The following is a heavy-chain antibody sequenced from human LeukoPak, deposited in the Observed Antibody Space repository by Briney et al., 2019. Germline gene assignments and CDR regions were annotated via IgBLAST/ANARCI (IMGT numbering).Heavy chain of an antibody. D-gene: IGHD3-10*01. Sequence: SETLSLTCNVSGDSVTSESFYWAWIRQPPGKGPEWIGTIYRSGSAYYNPSLKSRVTISVDTSKNQFSLKLSSVTAADTAVYYCARRRPPYYGSGSNNWFDPWGQGTLVTVSS. CDR3: ARRRPPYYGSGSNNWFDP. V-gene: IGHV4-39*07. CDR2: IYRSGSA. CDR1: GDSVTSESFY. J-gene: IGHJ5*02.